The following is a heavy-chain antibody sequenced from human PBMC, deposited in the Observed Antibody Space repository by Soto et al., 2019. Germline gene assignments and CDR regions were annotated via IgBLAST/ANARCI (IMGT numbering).Heavy chain of an antibody. CDR2: ISYDGSNK. J-gene: IGHJ4*02. D-gene: IGHD1-26*01. Sequence: ESGGGVVQPGRSLRLSCAASGFTFSHYGIHWVRQAPGKGLEWLAVISYDGSNKHYADSVKGRFTVSRDNSKNTLYLQMNGLRAEDTAVYFCARYSGKYQGPIDYWGQGTLVTVSS. CDR1: GFTFSHYG. V-gene: IGHV3-30*03. CDR3: ARYSGKYQGPIDY.